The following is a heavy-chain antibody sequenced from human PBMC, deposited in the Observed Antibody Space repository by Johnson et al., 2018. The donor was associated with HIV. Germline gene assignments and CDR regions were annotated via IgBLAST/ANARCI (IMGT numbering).Heavy chain of an antibody. CDR2: ISYDGSNK. J-gene: IGHJ3*02. D-gene: IGHD3-22*01. V-gene: IGHV3-30*18. CDR3: AKGDDYDDSSGYYRQGAFDI. Sequence: QMLLVESGGALVQPGRSLRLSCAASGVTVSRNYMSWVLQAPGKGLEWVAVISYDGSNKYYVDSVKGRLTISRDNAKNSLYLQVNSLRAEDMTVYYCAKGDDYDDSSGYYRQGAFDIWGQGTMVTVSS. CDR1: GVTVSRNY.